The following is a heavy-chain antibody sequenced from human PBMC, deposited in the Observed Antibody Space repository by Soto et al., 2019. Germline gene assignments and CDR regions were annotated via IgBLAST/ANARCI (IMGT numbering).Heavy chain of an antibody. J-gene: IGHJ5*02. CDR2: IYYSGST. D-gene: IGHD3-9*01. CDR3: ARHLTCPDAPFDP. Sequence: PSETLSLTCTVSGGSISSSSYYWGWIRQPPGKGLEWIGSIYYSGSTYYNPSLKSRVTISVDTSKNQFSLKLSSVTAADTAVYYCARHLTCPDAPFDPGGQGTLVTVSS. V-gene: IGHV4-39*01. CDR1: GGSISSSSYY.